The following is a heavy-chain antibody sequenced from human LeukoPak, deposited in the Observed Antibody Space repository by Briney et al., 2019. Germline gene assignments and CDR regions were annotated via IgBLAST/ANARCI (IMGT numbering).Heavy chain of an antibody. CDR3: ARGREKQQLVRWGRGPMSYFDY. V-gene: IGHV4-34*01. D-gene: IGHD6-13*01. CDR1: GGSFSGYY. CDR2: INHSGST. Sequence: SETLSLTCAVYGGSFSGYYWSWIRQPPGKGLEWIGEINHSGSTNYNPSLKSRVTISVDTSKNQFSLKLSSVTAADTAVYYCARGREKQQLVRWGRGPMSYFDYWGQGTLVTVSS. J-gene: IGHJ4*02.